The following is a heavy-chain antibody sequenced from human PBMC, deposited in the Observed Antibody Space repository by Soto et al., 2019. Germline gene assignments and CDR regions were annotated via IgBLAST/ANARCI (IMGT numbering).Heavy chain of an antibody. CDR2: ISPYNGNT. V-gene: IGHV1-18*01. CDR1: GYSFDSYG. CDR3: ARDYSLWTGYAEP. J-gene: IGHJ5*02. Sequence: QVLLVQSGGEVKKPGASVKVSCKASGYSFDSYGISWLRQAPGQRLEWMGWISPYNGNTRIPQKLRGRVTMTTDTSTNTAFLEVTSLTSDDTAVYYCARDYSLWTGYAEPWGQGSLVTVSS. D-gene: IGHD2-2*01.